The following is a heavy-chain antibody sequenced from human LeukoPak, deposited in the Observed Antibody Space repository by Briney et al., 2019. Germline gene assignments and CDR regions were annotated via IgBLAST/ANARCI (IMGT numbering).Heavy chain of an antibody. V-gene: IGHV3-30-3*01. J-gene: IGHJ6*02. CDR2: ISYDGSNK. CDR3: ARDKAIAAADDYYYYGMDV. CDR1: GFTFSSYA. D-gene: IGHD6-13*01. Sequence: PGGSLRLSCAASGFTFSSYAMHWVRQAPGKGLEWVAVISYDGSNKYYADSVKGRFTISRDNSKNTLYLQMNSLRAEDTAVYYCARDKAIAAADDYYYYGMDVWGQGTTVTVSS.